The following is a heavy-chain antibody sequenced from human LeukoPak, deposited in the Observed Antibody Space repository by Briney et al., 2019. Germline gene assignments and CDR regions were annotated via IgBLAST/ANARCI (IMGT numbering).Heavy chain of an antibody. V-gene: IGHV3-9*01. CDR2: ISWTSGNI. CDR3: ARGRWFGESPFDY. CDR1: GFTFDDYA. D-gene: IGHD3-10*01. Sequence: PGGSLRLSCAASGFTFDDYAMHWVRHAPGEGLEWVSGISWTSGNIGYADSVKGRFTISRDNAKPSLYLQMDSLRTEDTAFYYCARGRWFGESPFDYWGQGNLVTVSS. J-gene: IGHJ4*02.